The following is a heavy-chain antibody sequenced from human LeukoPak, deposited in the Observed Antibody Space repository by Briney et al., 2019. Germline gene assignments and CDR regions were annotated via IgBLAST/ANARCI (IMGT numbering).Heavy chain of an antibody. CDR1: GGSISIYY. V-gene: IGHV4-59*08. J-gene: IGHJ3*02. CDR2: IYNSGST. CDR3: ASFIEYTSSDAFDI. D-gene: IGHD6-6*01. Sequence: PSETLSLTCTVSGGSISIYYWSWIRQPPGKGLEWIGYIYNSGSTYYNPSLKSRVTISVDTSKNQFSLRLSSVSAADTAVYYCASFIEYTSSDAFDIWGQGTMVTVSS.